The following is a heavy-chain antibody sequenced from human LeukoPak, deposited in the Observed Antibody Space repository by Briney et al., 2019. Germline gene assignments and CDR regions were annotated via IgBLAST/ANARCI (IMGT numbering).Heavy chain of an antibody. D-gene: IGHD4-23*01. Sequence: SVKVSCKASGGTFSSYAISWVRQAPGQGLEWMGGIIPIFGTANYAQKFQGRVTITADESTSTAYMELSSLRSEDTAVYYCAREGYGGNSGDHYFDYWGQGTLVTVSS. CDR2: IIPIFGTA. CDR1: GGTFSSYA. J-gene: IGHJ4*02. V-gene: IGHV1-69*01. CDR3: AREGYGGNSGDHYFDY.